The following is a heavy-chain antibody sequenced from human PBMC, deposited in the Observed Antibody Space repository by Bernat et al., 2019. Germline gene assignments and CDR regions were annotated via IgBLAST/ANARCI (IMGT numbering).Heavy chain of an antibody. CDR2: IRSKAYGGTT. CDR3: TRDVIAAAGLYYYYGMDG. V-gene: IGHV3-49*03. D-gene: IGHD6-13*01. CDR1: GFTFGDYA. J-gene: IGHJ6*02. Sequence: EVQLVESGGGLVQPGRSLRLSCTASGFTFGDYAMSWFRQAPGKGLEWVGFIRSKAYGGTTEYAASVKGRFTISRDDSKSIAYLQMNSLKTEDTAVYYCTRDVIAAAGLYYYYGMDGWGQGTTVTVSS.